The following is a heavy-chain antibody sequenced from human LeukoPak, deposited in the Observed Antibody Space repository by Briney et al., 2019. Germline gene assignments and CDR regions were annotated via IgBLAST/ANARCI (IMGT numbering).Heavy chain of an antibody. J-gene: IGHJ4*02. V-gene: IGHV3-66*01. CDR1: GFTVSNNY. CDR2: IYSAGST. D-gene: IGHD3-9*01. Sequence: GGSLRLSCAASGFTVSNNYMSWVRQTPGKGLEWVSIIYSAGSTYYADSVKGRFTTSRDNSKNMLYLQMNSLRAEDTAVYYCATDYDVLTGYYSDVGYWGQGTLVTVSS. CDR3: ATDYDVLTGYYSDVGY.